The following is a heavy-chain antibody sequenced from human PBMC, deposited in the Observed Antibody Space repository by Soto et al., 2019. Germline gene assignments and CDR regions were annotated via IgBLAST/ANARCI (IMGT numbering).Heavy chain of an antibody. D-gene: IGHD3-22*01. Sequence: SETLSLTCTVSGGSISSYYWSRIRQPPGKGLEWIGYIYYSGSTNYNPSLKSRVTISVDTSKNQFSLKLSSVTAADTAVYYCARHLLLYYYDSSGYYLRDAFDIWGQGTMVTVSS. V-gene: IGHV4-59*08. J-gene: IGHJ3*02. CDR2: IYYSGST. CDR3: ARHLLLYYYDSSGYYLRDAFDI. CDR1: GGSISSYY.